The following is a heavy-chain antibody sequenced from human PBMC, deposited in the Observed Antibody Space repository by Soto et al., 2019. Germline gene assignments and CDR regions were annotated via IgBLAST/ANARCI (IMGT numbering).Heavy chain of an antibody. CDR2: TRHDGSNT. J-gene: IGHJ4*02. D-gene: IGHD1-26*01. CDR3: ARDGVGTNTYFGYFDY. Sequence: QVQLVESGGGVVQPGRSLRLSCAASGFTFSGYGMHWVRQAPGKGLEWVAVTRHDGSNTYYADSVRGRFTISRDNSNKMLDLQMNRLRAEDTAVYYCARDGVGTNTYFGYFDYWGQGTLVTVSS. V-gene: IGHV3-33*01. CDR1: GFTFSGYG.